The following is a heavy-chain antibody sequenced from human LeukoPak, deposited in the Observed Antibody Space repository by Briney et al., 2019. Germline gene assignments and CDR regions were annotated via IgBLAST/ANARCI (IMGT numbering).Heavy chain of an antibody. CDR2: IYYSGST. V-gene: IGHV4-59*01. CDR3: ARGLYSSSWFDFDP. D-gene: IGHD6-13*01. J-gene: IGHJ5*02. Sequence: SETLSLTCTVSGGSISSYYWSWIRQPPGKGLKWIGYIYYSGSTNYNPSLKSRVTISVDTSKNQFPLKLSSVTAADTAAYYCARGLYSSSWFDFDPWGQGTLVTVSS. CDR1: GGSISSYY.